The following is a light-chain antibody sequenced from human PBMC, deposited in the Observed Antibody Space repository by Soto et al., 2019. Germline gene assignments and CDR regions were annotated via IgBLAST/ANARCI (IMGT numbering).Light chain of an antibody. Sequence: QSALTQPPSASGSPGQSVTISCTGTSSDVGDYKFVSWYQQHPGKVPKLLIYEVSRRPSGVPDRFSGSKSGNTASLTVSGLQAEDEADYYCSSYAGNNNVVFGGGTQLTVL. CDR2: EVS. CDR3: SSYAGNNNVV. V-gene: IGLV2-8*01. CDR1: SSDVGDYKF. J-gene: IGLJ2*01.